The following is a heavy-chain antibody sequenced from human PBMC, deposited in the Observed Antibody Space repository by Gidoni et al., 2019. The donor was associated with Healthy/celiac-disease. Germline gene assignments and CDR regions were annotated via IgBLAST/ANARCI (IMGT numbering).Heavy chain of an antibody. Sequence: EVQLLESGGGLVQPGGSLRLSCAASGFTFGSYAMSWVGQAPGKGLEWVSAISGSGGSTYYADSVKGRFTISRDNSKNTLYLQMNSLRAEDTAVYYCAKDMASFMTTVTTDVAYWGQGTLVTVSS. CDR1: GFTFGSYA. CDR3: AKDMASFMTTVTTDVAY. CDR2: ISGSGGST. D-gene: IGHD4-17*01. V-gene: IGHV3-23*01. J-gene: IGHJ4*02.